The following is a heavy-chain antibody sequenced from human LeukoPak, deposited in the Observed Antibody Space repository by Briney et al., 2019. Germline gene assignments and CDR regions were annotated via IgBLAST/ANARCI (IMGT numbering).Heavy chain of an antibody. Sequence: PGGSLRLSCAVSGFTFSMYAMTWVRQAPGKGPEWVASIGESGLDTQYADSVRGRFTVSRDNAKNTLYLHMRSLRAGDTAIYYCARSFFSCRGGSCYLDHWGQGTWSPSPQ. J-gene: IGHJ4*02. D-gene: IGHD2-15*01. V-gene: IGHV3-23*01. CDR3: ARSFFSCRGGSCYLDH. CDR1: GFTFSMYA. CDR2: IGESGLDT.